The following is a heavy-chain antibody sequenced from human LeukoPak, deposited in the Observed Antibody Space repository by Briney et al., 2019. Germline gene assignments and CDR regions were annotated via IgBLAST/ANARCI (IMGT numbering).Heavy chain of an antibody. CDR2: ISWNSGSI. CDR3: AKGDPIAVAGTFDY. D-gene: IGHD6-19*01. V-gene: IGHV3-9*01. CDR1: GFTFDDYA. J-gene: IGHJ4*02. Sequence: GGSLRLSCAASGFTFDDYAMHWVRQAPGKGLEWVSGISWNSGSIGYADSVKGRFTISRDNAKNSLYLQMNSLRAEDTALYYCAKGDPIAVAGTFDYWGQGTLVTVSS.